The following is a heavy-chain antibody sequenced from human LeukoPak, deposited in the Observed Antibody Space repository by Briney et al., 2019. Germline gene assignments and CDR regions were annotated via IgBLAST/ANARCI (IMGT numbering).Heavy chain of an antibody. J-gene: IGHJ4*02. V-gene: IGHV4-59*01. Sequence: SETLSLTCTVSGGSISSYYWSWIRQPPGKGLEWIGYIYYSGSTNYNPSLKSRVTMSVDTSKNQFSLKLSSVTAADTAVYYCAREVTCGGDCQSFDYWGQGTLVTVSS. D-gene: IGHD2-21*02. CDR2: IYYSGST. CDR3: AREVTCGGDCQSFDY. CDR1: GGSISSYY.